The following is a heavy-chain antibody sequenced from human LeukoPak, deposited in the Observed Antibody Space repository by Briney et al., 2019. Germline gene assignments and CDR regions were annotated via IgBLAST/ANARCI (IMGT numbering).Heavy chain of an antibody. J-gene: IGHJ4*02. CDR2: IYYSGST. CDR1: GGSISSYY. D-gene: IGHD4-23*01. V-gene: IGHV4-59*01. Sequence: SETLSLTCTVSGGSISSYYWSWIRQPPGKGLEWIGHIYYSGSTDYNPSLKSRVTISVDTSKNQFSLKLSSVTAADTAVYYCAREDGGADYWGQGTLVTVSS. CDR3: AREDGGADY.